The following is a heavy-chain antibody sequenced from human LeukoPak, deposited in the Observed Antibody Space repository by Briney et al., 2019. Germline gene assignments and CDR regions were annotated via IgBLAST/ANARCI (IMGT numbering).Heavy chain of an antibody. D-gene: IGHD2-15*01. CDR3: AKVGSVAPSYYYYYGMDV. CDR1: GFTFSSYG. J-gene: IGHJ6*02. CDR2: ISYDGSNK. V-gene: IGHV3-30*18. Sequence: PGGSLRLSCAASGFTFSSYGMPWVRQAPGKGLEWVAGISYDGSNKYYAGSVKGRFTISRDNSKNTLYLQMNSLRAEDTAVYYCAKVGSVAPSYYYYYGMDVWGQGTTVTVSS.